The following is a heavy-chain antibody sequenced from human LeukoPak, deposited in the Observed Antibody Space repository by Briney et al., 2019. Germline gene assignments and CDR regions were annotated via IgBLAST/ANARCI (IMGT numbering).Heavy chain of an antibody. D-gene: IGHD6-6*01. CDR1: GGSISSGGYY. CDR2: IYYSGST. CDR3: ARGPREYSSSSGLGY. J-gene: IGHJ4*02. Sequence: TSETLSLTCTVSGGSISSGGYYWSWIRQHPGKGLEWIGYIYYSGSTYYNPSLKSRVTISVDTSKNQFSLKLSSVTAADTAVYYCARGPREYSSSSGLGYWGQGTLVTVSS. V-gene: IGHV4-31*03.